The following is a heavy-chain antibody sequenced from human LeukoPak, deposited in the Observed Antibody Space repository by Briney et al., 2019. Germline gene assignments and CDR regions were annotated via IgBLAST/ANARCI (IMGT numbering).Heavy chain of an antibody. V-gene: IGHV4-61*02. CDR3: ARVSPGGNVRGAGFDY. CDR2: IYTSGST. CDR1: GGSISSGSYY. Sequence: SETLSLTCTVSGGSISSGSYYWSWIRQPAGKGLEWIGRIYTSGSTNYNPSLKSRVTISVDTSKNQFSLKLSSVTAADTAVYYCARVSPGGNVRGAGFDYWGQGTLVTVSS. J-gene: IGHJ4*02. D-gene: IGHD4-23*01.